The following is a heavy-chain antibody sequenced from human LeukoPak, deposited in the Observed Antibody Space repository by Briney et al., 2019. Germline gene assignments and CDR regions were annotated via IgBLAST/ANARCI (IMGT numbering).Heavy chain of an antibody. CDR3: ARSMVRGVPPFDY. D-gene: IGHD3-10*01. J-gene: IGHJ4*02. Sequence: SQTLSLTCAVSGGSISSGGYSWSWMRQPPGKGLEWIGYIYHSGSTYYNPSLKSRVTISVDRSKNQFSLKLSSVTAADTAVYYCARSMVRGVPPFDYWGQGTLVTVSS. V-gene: IGHV4-30-2*01. CDR1: GGSISSGGYS. CDR2: IYHSGST.